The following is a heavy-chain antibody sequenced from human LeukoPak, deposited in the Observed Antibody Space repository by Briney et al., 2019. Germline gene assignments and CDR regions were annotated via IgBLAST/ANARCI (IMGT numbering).Heavy chain of an antibody. D-gene: IGHD3-10*01. J-gene: IGHJ5*02. CDR2: ISSSGTTT. CDR1: GFTFSDHY. Sequence: GGSLRLSCTDSGFTFSDHYMTWIRQAPGKGLEWISYISSSGTTTYYADSVKGRFTISRANAKTSVYLQMEGLRADDTAVYYCARVGSSRSWFDPWGHGTLVTVSS. V-gene: IGHV3-11*01. CDR3: ARVGSSRSWFDP.